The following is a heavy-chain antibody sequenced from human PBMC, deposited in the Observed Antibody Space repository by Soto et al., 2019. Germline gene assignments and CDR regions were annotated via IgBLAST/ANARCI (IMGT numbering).Heavy chain of an antibody. CDR2: IYYSGST. Sequence: QVHLQESGPGLLKPSETLTLTCTVSGGSLNNGNYYWSWLRQPPGKALEWIGHIYYSGSTSYNPSLKSRVIMSIDMSKSQFSLRLTSVTAADTAVYFCARDPGVGLSARWFDPWGQGDLITVAS. CDR1: GGSLNNGNYY. D-gene: IGHD2-8*01. CDR3: ARDPGVGLSARWFDP. J-gene: IGHJ5*02. V-gene: IGHV4-61*01.